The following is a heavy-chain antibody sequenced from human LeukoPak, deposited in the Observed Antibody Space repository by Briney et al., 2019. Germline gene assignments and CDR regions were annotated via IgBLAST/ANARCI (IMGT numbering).Heavy chain of an antibody. D-gene: IGHD3-10*01. CDR3: ARDRYGSGSYYFDY. V-gene: IGHV1-3*01. Sequence: ASVKVSCKASGYTFTSYAMHWVRQAPGQRLEWMGWINAGNGNTKYSQKFQGRVTITRDTSASTAYMELSSLRSDDTAVYYCARDRYGSGSYYFDYWGQGTLVTVSS. J-gene: IGHJ4*02. CDR2: INAGNGNT. CDR1: GYTFTSYA.